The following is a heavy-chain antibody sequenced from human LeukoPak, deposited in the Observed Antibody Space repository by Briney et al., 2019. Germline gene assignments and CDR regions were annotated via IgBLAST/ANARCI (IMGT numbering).Heavy chain of an antibody. CDR2: IYYSGTT. CDR3: ARGEAVANSFDY. CDR1: GASISSGGYY. V-gene: IGHV4-31*03. J-gene: IGHJ4*02. D-gene: IGHD6-19*01. Sequence: SETLSLTCSVSGASISSGGYYWSWIRQHPGKGLEWIGYIYYSGTTYYNPSLKSRVTISADTSKNQFSLKLSSVTAADTAVYYCARGEAVANSFDYWGQGTLVIVSS.